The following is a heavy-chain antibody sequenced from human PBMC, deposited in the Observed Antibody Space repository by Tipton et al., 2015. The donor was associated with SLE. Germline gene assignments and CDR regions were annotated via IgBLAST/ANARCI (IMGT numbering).Heavy chain of an antibody. CDR2: IYYSGST. V-gene: IGHV4-59*11. Sequence: TLSLTCTFSTDSIFTHFWSWIRQPPGKGLEWIGYIYYSGSTNYNPSLKSRVTMSVDTSKNQFSLKLSSVTAADTAVYYCAREPVYYYYYMDVWGKGTTVTVSS. CDR1: TDSIFTHF. J-gene: IGHJ6*03. CDR3: AREPVYYYYYMDV.